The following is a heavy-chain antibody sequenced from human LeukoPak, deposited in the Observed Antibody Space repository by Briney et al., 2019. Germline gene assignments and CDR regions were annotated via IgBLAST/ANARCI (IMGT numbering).Heavy chain of an antibody. D-gene: IGHD5-12*01. CDR1: GFTVSSNY. CDR3: ARAPIVATILSSGYHYYGMGV. CDR2: IYSGGST. Sequence: PGGSLRLSCAASGFTVSSNYMSWVRQAPGKGLEWVSVIYSGGSTYYADSVKGRFTISRDNSKNTLYLQMNSLRAEDTAVYYCARAPIVATILSSGYHYYGMGVWGQGTTVTVSS. V-gene: IGHV3-66*01. J-gene: IGHJ6*02.